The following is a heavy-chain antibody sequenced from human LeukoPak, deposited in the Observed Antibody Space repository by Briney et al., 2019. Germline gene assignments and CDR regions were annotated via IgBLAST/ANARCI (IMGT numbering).Heavy chain of an antibody. CDR1: GFTVSSNY. D-gene: IGHD3-9*01. CDR2: IYSGGST. Sequence: GGSLRLSCAASGFTVSSNYMSWVRQAPGKGLEWVSVIYSGGSTYYADSVKGRFTISRDNSKNTLYLQMNSLRAEDTAVYYCARSPRVWLLPFFDYWGQGTLVTVSS. J-gene: IGHJ4*02. CDR3: ARSPRVWLLPFFDY. V-gene: IGHV3-53*01.